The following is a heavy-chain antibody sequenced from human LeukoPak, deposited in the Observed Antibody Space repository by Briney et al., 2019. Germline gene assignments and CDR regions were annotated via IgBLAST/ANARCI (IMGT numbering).Heavy chain of an antibody. CDR2: IKQDGSER. CDR1: GFTLSIYL. J-gene: IGHJ4*02. Sequence: GGALRLSLAGPGFTLSIYLVGWVRPAPGEGLGWGGHIKQDGSERHYVDSVKGRFTISRDNARNSVYLQMNSLSDDDTAVYYCARDGDYIMPPFDYWGQGILVTVSS. CDR3: ARDGDYIMPPFDY. D-gene: IGHD4-17*01. V-gene: IGHV3-7*04.